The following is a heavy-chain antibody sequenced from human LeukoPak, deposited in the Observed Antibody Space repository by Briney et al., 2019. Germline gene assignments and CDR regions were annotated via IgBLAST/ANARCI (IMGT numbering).Heavy chain of an antibody. V-gene: IGHV4-34*01. Sequence: PSETLSLTCAVYGGSLSGYYWSWIRQPPGKGLEWIGEINHSGSTNYNPSLKSRVTISVDTSKNQFSLKLSSVTAADTAVYYCARGRVVVTASLYYYYMDVWGKGTTVTVSS. J-gene: IGHJ6*03. CDR2: INHSGST. CDR3: ARGRVVVTASLYYYYMDV. D-gene: IGHD2-21*02. CDR1: GGSLSGYY.